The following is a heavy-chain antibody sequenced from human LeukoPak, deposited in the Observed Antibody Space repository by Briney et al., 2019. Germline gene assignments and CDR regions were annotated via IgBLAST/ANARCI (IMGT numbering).Heavy chain of an antibody. CDR3: ATDIVVVPAAIRSGDY. Sequence: ASVKVSCKASGYTFTSYYMHWVRQAPGQGLEWMGIINPSGGSTSYAQKFQGRVTMTRDTSTSTVYMGLSSLRSEDTAVYYCATDIVVVPAAIRSGDYWGQGTLVTVSS. J-gene: IGHJ4*02. V-gene: IGHV1-46*03. D-gene: IGHD2-2*02. CDR1: GYTFTSYY. CDR2: INPSGGST.